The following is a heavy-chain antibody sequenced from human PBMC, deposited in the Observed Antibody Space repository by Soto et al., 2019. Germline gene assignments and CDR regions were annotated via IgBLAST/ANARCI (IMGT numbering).Heavy chain of an antibody. V-gene: IGHV1-18*01. Sequence: QVQLVQSGDEVKKPGASVKVSCKASGYIFVNYGIAWVRQAPGQGLEWMVWISPYTGNTHSATKVQCRLTMTTDTYTSTSYMDLGSLTSDDTAVYYCVRVDNYVTPTPQDVWGPGTTVTLSS. D-gene: IGHD3-16*01. CDR3: VRVDNYVTPTPQDV. CDR1: GYIFVNYG. J-gene: IGHJ6*02. CDR2: ISPYTGNT.